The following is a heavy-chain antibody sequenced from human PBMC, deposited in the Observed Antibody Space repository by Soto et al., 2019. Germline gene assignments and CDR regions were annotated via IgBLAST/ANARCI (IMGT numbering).Heavy chain of an antibody. Sequence: QVQLVESGGDVVQPGRSLRLSCAVSGFTFSLFGMHWVRQAPGKGLEWVAFISYEGRNKYYADSVKGRFTISRDNSKNTLSLQMDSLRPEDTAVYYCAKGRDSTLLRWQYFDNWGQATQVTVSS. CDR2: ISYEGRNK. CDR1: GFTFSLFG. J-gene: IGHJ4*02. CDR3: AKGRDSTLLRWQYFDN. D-gene: IGHD4-17*01. V-gene: IGHV3-30*18.